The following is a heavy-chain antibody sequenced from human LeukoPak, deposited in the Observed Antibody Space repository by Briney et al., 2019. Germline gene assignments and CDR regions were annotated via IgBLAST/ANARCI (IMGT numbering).Heavy chain of an antibody. CDR2: IYTSGST. CDR1: GGSISSGSYY. Sequence: SQTLSLTCTVSGGSISSGSYYWSWIRQPAGKGLEWIGRIYTSGSTNYNPPLKSRVTISVDTSKNQFSLKLSSVTAADTAVYYWASGIDYWGQGTLVTVSS. D-gene: IGHD1-26*01. V-gene: IGHV4-61*02. CDR3: ASGIDY. J-gene: IGHJ4*02.